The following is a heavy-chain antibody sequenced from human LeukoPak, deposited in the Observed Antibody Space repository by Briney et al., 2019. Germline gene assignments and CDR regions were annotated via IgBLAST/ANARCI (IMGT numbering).Heavy chain of an antibody. J-gene: IGHJ4*02. Sequence: PGGSLRLPCAASGFTFSNAWMSWVRQAPGKGLEWVGRIKSKTDGGTTDYAAPVKGRFTISRDDSKNTLYLQMNSLKTEDTAVYYCTTAGIQLWLLLGFDYWGQGTLVTVSS. CDR3: TTAGIQLWLLLGFDY. CDR2: IKSKTDGGTT. V-gene: IGHV3-15*01. D-gene: IGHD5-18*01. CDR1: GFTFSNAW.